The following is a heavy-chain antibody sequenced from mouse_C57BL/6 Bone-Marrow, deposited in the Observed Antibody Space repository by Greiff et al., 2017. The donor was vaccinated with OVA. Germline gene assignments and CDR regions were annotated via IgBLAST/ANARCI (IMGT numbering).Heavy chain of an antibody. Sequence: EVQLQQSGPGMVKPSQSLSLTCTVTGYSITSGYDWHWIRHFPGNKLEWMGYISYSGSTNYNPSLKSRISITHDTSKTHFFLKLNSVTTEDTATYYCARELRFYYFDYWGQGTTLTVSS. CDR3: ARELRFYYFDY. D-gene: IGHD1-1*01. V-gene: IGHV3-1*01. CDR1: GYSITSGYD. J-gene: IGHJ2*01. CDR2: ISYSGST.